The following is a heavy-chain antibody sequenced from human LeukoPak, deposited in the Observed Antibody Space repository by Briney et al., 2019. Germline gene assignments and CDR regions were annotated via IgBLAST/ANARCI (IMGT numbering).Heavy chain of an antibody. D-gene: IGHD1-26*01. V-gene: IGHV3-30*04. Sequence: PGGSLRLSCQASGFTFSSYAMHWVRQAPGKGLEWVAIISYDGSNTYYADSVKGRFTISRDNSKNTLYLQMNSLRAEDTAVYYCAKPTLGRRDYYYMDVWGKGTTVTVSS. CDR2: ISYDGSNT. CDR3: AKPTLGRRDYYYMDV. CDR1: GFTFSSYA. J-gene: IGHJ6*03.